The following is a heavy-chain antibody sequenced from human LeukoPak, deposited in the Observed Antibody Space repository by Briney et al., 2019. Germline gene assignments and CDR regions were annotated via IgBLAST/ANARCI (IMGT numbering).Heavy chain of an antibody. J-gene: IGHJ3*02. CDR1: GGSISSGDYY. D-gene: IGHD1-26*01. V-gene: IGHV4-30-4*08. CDR2: IYYSGST. CDR3: ARVRGSGSYPDAFDI. Sequence: PSETLSLTCTVSGGSISSGDYYWSWIRQPPGKGLEWIGYIYYSGSTYYNPSLKSRVTISVDTSKYQFSLKLSSVTAADTAVYYCARVRGSGSYPDAFDIWGQGTMVTVSS.